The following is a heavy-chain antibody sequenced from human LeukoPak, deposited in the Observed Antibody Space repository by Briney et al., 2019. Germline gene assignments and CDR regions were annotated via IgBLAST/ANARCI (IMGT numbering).Heavy chain of an antibody. D-gene: IGHD2-2*01. J-gene: IGHJ4*02. CDR3: ARGLRDCSSTSCYWNY. CDR1: GYTFTSYY. CDR2: INPNSGGT. Sequence: ASVKVSCKASGYTFTSYYMHWVRQAPGQGREWMGWINPNSGGTNYAQKFQGRVTMTRDTSISTAYMELSRLRSDDTAVYYCARGLRDCSSTSCYWNYWGQGTLVTVSS. V-gene: IGHV1-2*02.